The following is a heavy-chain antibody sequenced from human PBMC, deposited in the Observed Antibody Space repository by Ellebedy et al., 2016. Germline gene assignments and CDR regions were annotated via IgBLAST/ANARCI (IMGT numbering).Heavy chain of an antibody. D-gene: IGHD3-16*01. Sequence: GGSLRLXXAASGFIFSGSWMGWVRQAPGKGLEWVANINPDGSEKCYVDSVKGRFTISRDNVKNSLSLQMNSLRAEDTAVYYCARDPFFGAIDYWGQGALVTVSS. CDR2: INPDGSEK. CDR1: GFIFSGSW. CDR3: ARDPFFGAIDY. V-gene: IGHV3-7*01. J-gene: IGHJ4*02.